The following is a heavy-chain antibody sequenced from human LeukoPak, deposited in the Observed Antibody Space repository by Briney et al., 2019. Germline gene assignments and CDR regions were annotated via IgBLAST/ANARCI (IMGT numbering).Heavy chain of an antibody. CDR2: ISSSNSYI. V-gene: IGHV3-21*01. Sequence: AGGSLRLSCAASGFTFSSYSMTWVRQTPGKGLEWVSSISSSNSYIYYADSVKGRFTISRDNAKNSLYLQMDSLRVEDTAVYYCARDLRDGYNSHPFDYWGQGTLVTVSS. CDR3: ARDLRDGYNSHPFDY. D-gene: IGHD5-24*01. CDR1: GFTFSSYS. J-gene: IGHJ4*02.